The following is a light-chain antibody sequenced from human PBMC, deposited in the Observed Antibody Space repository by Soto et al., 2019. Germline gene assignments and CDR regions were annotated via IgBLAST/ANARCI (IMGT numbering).Light chain of an antibody. CDR2: KAS. V-gene: IGKV1-5*03. Sequence: DCQMTQSPCTMCAARGERVAITVRASQNIRRRLAWFQQKPGKAPKLLIYKASTLENGVPSRFSGSRSGTEFTLTIACLHPDDFATYHSQHYTRYSEFSFGPGTKVDIK. CDR1: QNIRRR. CDR3: QHYTRYSEFS. J-gene: IGKJ3*01.